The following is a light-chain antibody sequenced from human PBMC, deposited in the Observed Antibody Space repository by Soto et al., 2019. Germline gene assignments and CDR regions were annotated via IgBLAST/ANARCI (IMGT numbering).Light chain of an antibody. CDR1: SSDVGAYDY. CDR3: GLFTSSATWV. J-gene: IGLJ3*02. CDR2: DVI. Sequence: QSALTQAASVSGSPGQSITISCTGTSSDVGAYDYVTWYQQHPGKAPKLLISDVINRPSGVPDRFSGSKSGNTPSLTISGLQAEDEADYYCGLFTSSATWVFGGGTKVTVL. V-gene: IGLV2-14*01.